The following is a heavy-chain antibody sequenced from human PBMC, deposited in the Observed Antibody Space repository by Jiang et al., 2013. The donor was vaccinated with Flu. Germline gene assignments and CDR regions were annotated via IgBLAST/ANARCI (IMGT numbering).Heavy chain of an antibody. V-gene: IGHV5-51*01. D-gene: IGHD6-13*01. CDR2: IYPGDSDT. CDR1: GYSFTSYW. J-gene: IGHJ5*02. Sequence: GAEVKKPGESLKISCKGSGYSFTSYWIGWVRQMPGKGLEWMGIIYPGDSDTRYSPSFQGQVTISADKSISTAYLQWSSLKASDTAMYYCARHINSRGGQLAHNWFDPWGQGTLVTVSS. CDR3: ARHINSRGGQLAHNWFDP.